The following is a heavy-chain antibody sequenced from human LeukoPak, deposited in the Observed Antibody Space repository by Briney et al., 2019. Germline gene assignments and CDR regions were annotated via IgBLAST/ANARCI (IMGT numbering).Heavy chain of an antibody. V-gene: IGHV3-23*05. Sequence: PGGSLRLSCVGSGFTFSGHAMCWVRQAPGRGLEWVSSIDISGDSTSYADSVKGRFTISRDNSKNTLLLQMDSLRAEDSAIYYCANEIRPNDYWGQGTLVTVSS. CDR1: GFTFSGHA. D-gene: IGHD4/OR15-4a*01. J-gene: IGHJ4*02. CDR3: ANEIRPNDY. CDR2: IDISGDST.